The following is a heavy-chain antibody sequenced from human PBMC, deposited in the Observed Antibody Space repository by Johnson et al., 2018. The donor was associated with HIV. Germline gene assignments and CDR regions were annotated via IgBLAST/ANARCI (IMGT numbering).Heavy chain of an antibody. J-gene: IGHJ3*02. D-gene: IGHD1-26*01. CDR2: INWNGGST. V-gene: IGHV3-20*04. CDR3: ARAPHPQWEWLPPGAFDI. Sequence: VQLVESGGGVVRPGGSLRLSCAASGFTFDDYGMSWVRQAPGKGLEWVSGINWNGGSTGYADSVKGRFTISRDNAKKSLYLQMNSLRAEDTALYYCARAPHPQWEWLPPGAFDIWGQWTMVTVSS. CDR1: GFTFDDYG.